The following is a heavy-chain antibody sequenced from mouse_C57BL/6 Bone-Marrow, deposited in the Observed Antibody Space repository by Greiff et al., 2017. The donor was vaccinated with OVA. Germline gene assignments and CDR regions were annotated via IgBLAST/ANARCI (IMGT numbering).Heavy chain of an antibody. CDR1: GYTFTSYW. CDR2: INPSSGYT. J-gene: IGHJ2*01. D-gene: IGHD1-1*01. Sequence: QVQLKESGAELAKPGASVKLSCKASGYTFTSYWMPWVKQRPGQGLEWIGYINPSSGYTKYNQKFKDKATLTADKSSSTAYMQLSSLTSEDSAVYYCARYITTVGGDYWGQGTTLTVSS. V-gene: IGHV1-7*01. CDR3: ARYITTVGGDY.